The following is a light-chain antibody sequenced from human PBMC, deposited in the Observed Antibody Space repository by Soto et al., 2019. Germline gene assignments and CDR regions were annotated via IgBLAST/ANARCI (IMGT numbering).Light chain of an antibody. CDR3: QQYNNWPIN. Sequence: IVLTHSPGTLSLSPGERATLSCRSSESVGSTYLAWYQQKPGQAPRLLIYSASSRATGIPDRFSGSGSGTDFTLTISSLEPEDFAVYYCQQYNNWPINFGQGTRLEIK. CDR2: SAS. CDR1: ESVGSTY. V-gene: IGKV3-20*01. J-gene: IGKJ5*01.